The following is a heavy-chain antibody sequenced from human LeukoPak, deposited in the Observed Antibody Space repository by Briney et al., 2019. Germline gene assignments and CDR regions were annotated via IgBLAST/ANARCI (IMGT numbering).Heavy chain of an antibody. J-gene: IGHJ3*02. CDR3: ARGTPRYPDAFDI. D-gene: IGHD3-9*01. Sequence: GSLRLSCAASGFTVSTNYMSWVRQAPGKGLEWVSVIYSGGNTYYADSVKGRFTIFRDNSKNTLYLQMNSLRAEDTAVYYCARGTPRYPDAFDIWGQGTMVTVSS. CDR2: IYSGGNT. CDR1: GFTVSTNY. V-gene: IGHV3-66*01.